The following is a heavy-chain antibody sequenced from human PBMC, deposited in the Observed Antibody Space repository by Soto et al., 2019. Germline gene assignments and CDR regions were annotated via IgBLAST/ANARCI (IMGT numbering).Heavy chain of an antibody. Sequence: QVQLVQSGAEVKKPEASVKVSCKASGYTFTAYYIHWVRQAPGQEFEWMGWIRPNGGSTDFAREFQGRFTMTWDTSISPAYLDLSSLRSDDTAVYYCARGSVASAAEPTGTDVWSQGTTITVSS. J-gene: IGHJ6*02. V-gene: IGHV1-2*02. CDR3: ARGSVASAAEPTGTDV. CDR2: IRPNGGST. CDR1: GYTFTAYY. D-gene: IGHD6-13*01.